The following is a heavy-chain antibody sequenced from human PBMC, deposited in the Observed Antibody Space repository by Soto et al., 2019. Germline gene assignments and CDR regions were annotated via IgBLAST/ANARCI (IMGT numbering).Heavy chain of an antibody. J-gene: IGHJ4*02. D-gene: IGHD3-22*01. Sequence: GGSLRLSCAASGFTFSSYIMNWVRQAPGKGLEWVSYISSSSTIYYADSVKGRFTISRDNAKNSLYLQMNSLRDEDTAVYYCAREAYYDSSGSVGYWGQGTLVTVSS. CDR1: GFTFSSYI. CDR2: ISSSSTI. CDR3: AREAYYDSSGSVGY. V-gene: IGHV3-48*02.